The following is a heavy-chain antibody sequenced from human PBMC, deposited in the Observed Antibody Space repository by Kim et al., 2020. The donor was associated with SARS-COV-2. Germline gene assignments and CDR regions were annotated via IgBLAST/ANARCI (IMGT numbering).Heavy chain of an antibody. CDR1: GYTFTDYY. J-gene: IGHJ4*02. Sequence: ASVKVSCKASGYTFTDYYMHWVRQAPGQGLEWMGRINPNSGGTNYAQKFQGRVTMTRDTSISTAYMELSRLRSDDTAVYYCARFGPREWLLAMGSWGQGTLVTVSS. CDR3: ARFGPREWLLAMGS. CDR2: INPNSGGT. V-gene: IGHV1-2*06. D-gene: IGHD3-3*01.